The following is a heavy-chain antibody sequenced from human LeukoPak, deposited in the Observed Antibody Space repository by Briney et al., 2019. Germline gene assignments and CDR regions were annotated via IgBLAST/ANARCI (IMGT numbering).Heavy chain of an antibody. Sequence: GGSLRLSCAASGFTFSSYGMHWVRQAPGKGLEWVAFMRYDGSNKYYADSVKGRFTISRDNSKNTLYLQMNSLRGDDTAIYYCGSGSTWLPRGQGTLVTVSS. CDR1: GFTFSSYG. V-gene: IGHV3-30*02. CDR2: MRYDGSNK. D-gene: IGHD6-13*01. J-gene: IGHJ4*02. CDR3: GSGSTWLP.